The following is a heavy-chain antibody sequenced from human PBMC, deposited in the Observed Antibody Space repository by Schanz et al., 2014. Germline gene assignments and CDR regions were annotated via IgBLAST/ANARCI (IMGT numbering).Heavy chain of an antibody. CDR2: ISAYNGNT. D-gene: IGHD2-15*01. V-gene: IGHV1-18*01. CDR1: GYTFTDYG. Sequence: QVQLVQSGGEMKKPGASVKVSCKASGYTFTDYGLSWVRQAPGQGLEWMGWISAYNGNTNYAQKFQGRVTMTRNTSISTAYMELSSLRSEDTAVYYCARGRGCTGGSCYSWFDLWGQGTLVTVAS. J-gene: IGHJ5*02. CDR3: ARGRGCTGGSCYSWFDL.